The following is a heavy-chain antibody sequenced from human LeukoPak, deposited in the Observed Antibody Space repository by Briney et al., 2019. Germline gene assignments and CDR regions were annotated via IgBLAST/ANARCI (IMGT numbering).Heavy chain of an antibody. CDR1: GYTFKNYD. Sequence: ASVNVSCKASGYTFKNYDINWVRQATGQGREGMGWMNPNSGNTGFAQKFQDRVSMTRDTSINTAYSELTSLRSGDTAVYYCARATPGGLHGYSFDYWGQGTVVTVYS. CDR3: ARATPGGLHGYSFDY. J-gene: IGHJ4*02. CDR2: MNPNSGNT. V-gene: IGHV1-8*02. D-gene: IGHD5-24*01.